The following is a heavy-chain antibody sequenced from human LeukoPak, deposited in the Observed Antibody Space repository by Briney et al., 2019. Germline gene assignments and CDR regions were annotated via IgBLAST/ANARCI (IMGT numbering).Heavy chain of an antibody. CDR1: GFTFSSYG. CDR3: AKDMYSSSWYYFDY. D-gene: IGHD6-13*01. J-gene: IGHJ4*02. Sequence: PGRSLRLSCAASGFTFSSYGMHWVRQAPGKGLEWVAVISHDGSNKYYADSVKGRFTISRDNSKNTLYLQMNSLRAEDTAVYYCAKDMYSSSWYYFDYWGQGTLVTVSS. CDR2: ISHDGSNK. V-gene: IGHV3-30*18.